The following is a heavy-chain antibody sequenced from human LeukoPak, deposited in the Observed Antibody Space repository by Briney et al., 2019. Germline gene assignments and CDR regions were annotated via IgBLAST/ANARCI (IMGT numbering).Heavy chain of an antibody. J-gene: IGHJ4*02. Sequence: ASVKVSCKASGYTFTGYYMHWVRQAPGQGLEWMGWINPNSGGTNYQGRVTMTRDTSISTAYLQWSSLKASDTAMYYCARLFERHYYFDYWGQGTLVTVSS. D-gene: IGHD1-1*01. V-gene: IGHV1-2*02. CDR1: GYTFTGYY. CDR3: ARLFERHYYFDY. CDR2: INPNSGGT.